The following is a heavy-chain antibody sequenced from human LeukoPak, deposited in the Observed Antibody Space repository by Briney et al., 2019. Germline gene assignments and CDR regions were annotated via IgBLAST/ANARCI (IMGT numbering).Heavy chain of an antibody. CDR1: GGSISSGSYY. CDR2: IYTRGST. Sequence: PSETLSLTCTVSGGSISSGSYYWSWIRQPAGKGLEWIGRIYTRGSTNYNPSLKSRVTISVDTSKNQFSLKLSSVTAADTAVYYCARDGTVMVRSGRWFDPWGQGTLVTVSS. D-gene: IGHD3-10*01. J-gene: IGHJ5*02. V-gene: IGHV4-61*02. CDR3: ARDGTVMVRSGRWFDP.